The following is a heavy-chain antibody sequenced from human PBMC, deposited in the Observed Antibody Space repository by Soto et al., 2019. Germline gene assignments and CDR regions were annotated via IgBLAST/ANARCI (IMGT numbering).Heavy chain of an antibody. CDR2: IYYSGST. V-gene: IGHV4-39*07. Sequence: SETLSLTCTVSGGSISSSSYYWGWIRQPPGKGLEWIGSIYYSGSTYYNPSLKSRVTISVDTSKNQFSLKLSSVTAADTAVYYCARDRSWGSDYWGQGTLVTVSS. D-gene: IGHD7-27*01. CDR1: GGSISSSSYY. CDR3: ARDRSWGSDY. J-gene: IGHJ4*02.